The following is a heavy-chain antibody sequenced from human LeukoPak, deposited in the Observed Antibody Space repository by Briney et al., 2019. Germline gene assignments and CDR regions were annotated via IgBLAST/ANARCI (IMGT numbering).Heavy chain of an antibody. J-gene: IGHJ5*02. Sequence: PSETLSLTCTVSGDSMRKYCWSWIRQPAGKGLEWIGRIYASGDTKYDPSLKSRVAMSVDTSKNYFSLKLTSVTAEDTAVYYCTTDKLRITMVRERLGGFDPWGQGTLVTVSS. D-gene: IGHD3-10*01. CDR1: GDSMRKYC. CDR3: TTDKLRITMVRERLGGFDP. V-gene: IGHV4-4*07. CDR2: IYASGDT.